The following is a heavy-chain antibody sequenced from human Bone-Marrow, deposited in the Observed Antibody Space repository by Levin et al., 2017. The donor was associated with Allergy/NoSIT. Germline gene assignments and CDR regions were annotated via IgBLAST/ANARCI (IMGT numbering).Heavy chain of an antibody. Sequence: SGGSLRLSCAASGFTFSSYAMHWVRQAPGKGLEWVAVISYDGSNKYYADSVKGRFTISRDNSKNTLYLQMNSLRAEDTAVYYCARTAARPDYYYYGMDVWGQGTTVTVSS. J-gene: IGHJ6*02. CDR2: ISYDGSNK. CDR1: GFTFSSYA. V-gene: IGHV3-30-3*01. D-gene: IGHD6-6*01. CDR3: ARTAARPDYYYYGMDV.